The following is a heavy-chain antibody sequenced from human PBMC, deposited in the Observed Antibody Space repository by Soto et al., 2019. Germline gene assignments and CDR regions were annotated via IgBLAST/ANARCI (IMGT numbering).Heavy chain of an antibody. D-gene: IGHD2-2*01. CDR1: GGSISSGDYY. V-gene: IGHV4-30-4*01. CDR2: IYYSGST. Sequence: SETLSLTCTVSGGSISSGDYYWSWIRQPPGKGLEWIGYIYYSGSTYYNPSLKSRVTISVDTSKNQFSLKLSSVTAADTAVYYCARGDIVVVPADLMLNWFDPWGQGTLVTVS. J-gene: IGHJ5*02. CDR3: ARGDIVVVPADLMLNWFDP.